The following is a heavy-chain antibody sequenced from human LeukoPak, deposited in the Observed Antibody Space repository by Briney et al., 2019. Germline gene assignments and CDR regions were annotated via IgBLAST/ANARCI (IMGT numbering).Heavy chain of an antibody. Sequence: ASVKVSCKASVYTFTSYDINWVRQATGQGLEWMGWMNPNSGNTGYAQKFHGRVTMARNTSISTAYMELSSLRSEDTAVYYCAVGGATGTTGDYFDYWGQGTLVTVSS. CDR3: AVGGATGTTGDYFDY. CDR1: VYTFTSYD. D-gene: IGHD1-1*01. CDR2: MNPNSGNT. J-gene: IGHJ4*02. V-gene: IGHV1-8*01.